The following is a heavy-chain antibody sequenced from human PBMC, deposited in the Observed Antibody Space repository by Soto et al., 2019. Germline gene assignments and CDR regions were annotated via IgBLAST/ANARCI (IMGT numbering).Heavy chain of an antibody. V-gene: IGHV4-34*01. CDR1: GGSFSGYY. CDR2: INPDGAT. J-gene: IGHJ4*02. D-gene: IGHD2-15*01. Sequence: ETLSLTCAVYGGSFSGYYWDWIRQPPGKGLEWIGEINPDGATNYTPSLRGRVTISIDTSRNQFSLKLSSVTAADTAVYYCARGQGSDPFFDYWGQGALVTVSS. CDR3: ARGQGSDPFFDY.